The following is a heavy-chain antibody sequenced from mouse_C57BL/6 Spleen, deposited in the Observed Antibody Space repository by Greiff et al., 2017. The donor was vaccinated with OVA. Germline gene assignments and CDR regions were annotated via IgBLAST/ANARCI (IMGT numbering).Heavy chain of an antibody. J-gene: IGHJ4*01. Sequence: QVQLQQSGAELVRPGASVTLSCKASGYTFTDYEMHWVKQTPVHGLEWIGAIEPETGGTAYNQKFKGKAILTADKSSSTDYMELRSLTSEASAVYYCTRKGITSVDSAMDYWGQGTSVTVSA. CDR3: TRKGITSVDSAMDY. V-gene: IGHV1-15*01. D-gene: IGHD1-1*01. CDR1: GYTFTDYE. CDR2: IEPETGGT.